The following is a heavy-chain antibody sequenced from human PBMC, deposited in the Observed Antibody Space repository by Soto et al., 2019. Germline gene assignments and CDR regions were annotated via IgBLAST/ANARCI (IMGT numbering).Heavy chain of an antibody. CDR1: GGSISSGDYY. J-gene: IGHJ4*02. CDR2: IYYSGTT. D-gene: IGHD6-6*01. V-gene: IGHV4-30-4*01. Sequence: SETLSLTCTVSGGSISSGDYYWSWIRQPPGKGLEWIGHIYYSGTTFYNPSLKSRVTISVDASKDQFSLKLTSVTAADTAIYYCVSRQQHVASVESWGQGTLVTVSS. CDR3: VSRQQHVASVES.